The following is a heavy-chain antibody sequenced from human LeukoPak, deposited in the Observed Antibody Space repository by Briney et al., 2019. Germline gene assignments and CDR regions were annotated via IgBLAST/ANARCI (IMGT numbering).Heavy chain of an antibody. J-gene: IGHJ2*01. Sequence: SQTLSLTCAISGDSVSSNSAAWNWIRQSPSRGLEWLGWTYYRSRWSRDYALSVKSRITINPDTSKNQFSLQLNSVTPEDTAVYYCARDSPLTTVTTFPYWYFDLWGRGTLVTVSS. CDR2: TYYRSRWSR. V-gene: IGHV6-1*01. CDR1: GDSVSSNSAA. D-gene: IGHD4-17*01. CDR3: ARDSPLTTVTTFPYWYFDL.